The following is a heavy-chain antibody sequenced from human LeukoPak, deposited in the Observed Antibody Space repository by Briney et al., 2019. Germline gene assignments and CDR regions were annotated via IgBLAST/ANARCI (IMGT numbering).Heavy chain of an antibody. CDR3: ARDVVPAATFQGFDP. CDR2: IIPIFGTA. D-gene: IGHD2-2*01. Sequence: SVKVSCKASGGTFSSYAISWVRQAPGQGLEWMGGIIPIFGTANYAQKFQGRVTITADESTSIAYMELSSLRSEDTAVYYCARDVVPAATFQGFDPWGQGTLVTVSS. V-gene: IGHV1-69*13. CDR1: GGTFSSYA. J-gene: IGHJ5*02.